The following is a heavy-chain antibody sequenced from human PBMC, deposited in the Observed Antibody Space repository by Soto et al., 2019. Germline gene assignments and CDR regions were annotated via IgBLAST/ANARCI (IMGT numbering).Heavy chain of an antibody. CDR2: ISASGGST. CDR1: GFTFTDYA. Sequence: PGGSLRLSCAASGFTFTDYAISWVRQAPGKGLEWVSVISASGGSTYYADSVKGRFTISRDDSTNTTSLQLNSLRAEDTALYFCAKQRVGSSWYRDFDYWGQGTPVTVSS. V-gene: IGHV3-23*01. D-gene: IGHD6-13*01. J-gene: IGHJ4*02. CDR3: AKQRVGSSWYRDFDY.